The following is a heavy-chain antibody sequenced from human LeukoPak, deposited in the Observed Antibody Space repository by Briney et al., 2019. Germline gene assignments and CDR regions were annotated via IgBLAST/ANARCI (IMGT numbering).Heavy chain of an antibody. D-gene: IGHD3-3*01. CDR2: ISSSSYI. Sequence: GGSLRLSCAASGFTFSSYSMNWVRQAPGKGREWVSSISSSSYIYYADSVKGRFTISRDNAKNSLYLQMNSLRAEDTAVYYCAREYYDFWSGYYNYYYYGMDVWGQGTTVTVSS. CDR3: AREYYDFWSGYYNYYYYGMDV. J-gene: IGHJ6*02. CDR1: GFTFSSYS. V-gene: IGHV3-21*01.